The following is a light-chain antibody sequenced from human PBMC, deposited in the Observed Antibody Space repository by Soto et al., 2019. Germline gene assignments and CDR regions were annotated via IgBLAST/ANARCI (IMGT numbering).Light chain of an antibody. CDR3: QQSKTKLWT. J-gene: IGKJ1*01. CDR2: EAS. V-gene: IGKV1-5*01. Sequence: DILMTQSPSTLSASVGDRVTITCRASESISVWLAWYQQKPGKAPKLLIYEASILESGVPSRFSGTGSGAEFTRTISSLQPNDFATYYCQQSKTKLWTFGQGTRVEV. CDR1: ESISVW.